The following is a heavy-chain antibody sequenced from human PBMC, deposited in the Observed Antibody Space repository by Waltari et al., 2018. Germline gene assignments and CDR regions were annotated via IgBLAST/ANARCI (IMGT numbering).Heavy chain of an antibody. D-gene: IGHD4-17*01. CDR3: ARDSGYGDYGLFY. J-gene: IGHJ4*02. CDR2: IYNDGSNK. CDR1: GFTFSNYA. V-gene: IGHV3-30*07. Sequence: QVQMVESGGGVVQPGRSLKLSCAASGFTFSNYAIHWVRQAPGKGQEWVEVIYNDGSNKYYADSVKGRFTIARDNAKNSLYLQMNSLRAEDTAVYYCARDSGYGDYGLFYWGQGTLVTVSS.